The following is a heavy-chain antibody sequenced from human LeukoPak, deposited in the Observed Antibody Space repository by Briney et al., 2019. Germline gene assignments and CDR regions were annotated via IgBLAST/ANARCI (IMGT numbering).Heavy chain of an antibody. D-gene: IGHD3-22*01. CDR1: GFSFSVYW. Sequence: GGSLRLSCAASGFSFSVYWMHWVRQAPGKGLEWVAFIRYDGSNKYYADSVKGRFTISRDNSKNTLYLQMNSLRAEDTAVYYCAKDRSYYDSSGYIPYYFDYWGQGTLVTVSS. CDR3: AKDRSYYDSSGYIPYYFDY. CDR2: IRYDGSNK. J-gene: IGHJ4*02. V-gene: IGHV3-30*02.